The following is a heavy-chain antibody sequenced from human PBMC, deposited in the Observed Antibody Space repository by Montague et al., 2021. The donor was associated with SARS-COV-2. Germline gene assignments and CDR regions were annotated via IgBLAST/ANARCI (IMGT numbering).Heavy chain of an antibody. J-gene: IGHJ5*02. CDR3: ARELQYNWFDP. D-gene: IGHD2-21*02. Sequence: SETLSLTCTVSGGSIDSYYWCWLRQPPGKGLEWICYIYYRGTTNYNPSLESRVTMSVDTSKNQFSLYLSSVTAADTAMYYCARELQYNWFDPWGQGTLVTVSS. CDR1: GGSIDSYY. CDR2: IYYRGTT. V-gene: IGHV4-59*01.